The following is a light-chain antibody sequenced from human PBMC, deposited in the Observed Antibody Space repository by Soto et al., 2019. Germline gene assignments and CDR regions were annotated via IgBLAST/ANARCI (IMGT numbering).Light chain of an antibody. Sequence: QSVLTQPPSVSAAPGQKVTISCSGSSSNIGNDYVSWYQHLPGTAPKLLIYDNHKRPSGTPDRFSGSKSGTSATLGITGLQTGDEGDYYCGTWDSSLSAVVFGGGTQLTVL. CDR1: SSNIGNDY. J-gene: IGLJ2*01. V-gene: IGLV1-51*01. CDR2: DNH. CDR3: GTWDSSLSAVV.